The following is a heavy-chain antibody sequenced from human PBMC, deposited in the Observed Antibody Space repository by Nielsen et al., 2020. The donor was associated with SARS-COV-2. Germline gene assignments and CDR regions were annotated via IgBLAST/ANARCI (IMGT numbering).Heavy chain of an antibody. V-gene: IGHV3-49*04. CDR1: GFTFGDYA. Sequence: GGSLRLSCTASGFTFGDYAMSWVRQAPGKGLEWVGFIRSKAYGGTTEYAASVKGRFTISRDDSKSIAYLQMNSLKTEDTAVYYCTRVDSSGYFDLDYWGQGTLVTVSS. J-gene: IGHJ4*02. CDR3: TRVDSSGYFDLDY. D-gene: IGHD3-22*01. CDR2: IRSKAYGGTT.